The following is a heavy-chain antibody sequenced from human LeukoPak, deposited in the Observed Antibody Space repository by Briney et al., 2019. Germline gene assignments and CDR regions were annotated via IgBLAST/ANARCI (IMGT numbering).Heavy chain of an antibody. Sequence: GRSLRLFCAASGFTFSHYWMSWVRQAPGKGLEWVADIKQDGSEKFYVDSVKGRFTISRDNAKNSLYLQMNSLRAEDTAVYYCARARQYSSSWFDPWGQGTLVTVSS. J-gene: IGHJ5*02. D-gene: IGHD6-13*01. CDR3: ARARQYSSSWFDP. CDR1: GFTFSHYW. CDR2: IKQDGSEK. V-gene: IGHV3-7*01.